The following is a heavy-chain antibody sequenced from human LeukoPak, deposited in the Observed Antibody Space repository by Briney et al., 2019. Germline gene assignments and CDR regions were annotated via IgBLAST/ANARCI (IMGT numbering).Heavy chain of an antibody. J-gene: IGHJ4*02. CDR2: ISYDGSNK. D-gene: IGHD3-10*01. CDR1: GFTFSEYW. Sequence: AGGSLRLSCSVSGFTFSEYWMRWVRQAPGKGLEWVAVISYDGSNKYYADSVKGRFTISRDNSKNTLYLQMNSLRAEDTAVYYCAKVGPHYGSAYYFDYWGQGTLVTVSS. CDR3: AKVGPHYGSAYYFDY. V-gene: IGHV3-30*18.